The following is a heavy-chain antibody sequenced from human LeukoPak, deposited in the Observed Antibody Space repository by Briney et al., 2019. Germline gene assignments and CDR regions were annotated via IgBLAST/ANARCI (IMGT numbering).Heavy chain of an antibody. D-gene: IGHD3-9*01. CDR2: IYYSGST. Sequence: PSETLSLTCTVSGGSISSYYWSWIRQPPGKGLEWIGYIYYSGSTNYNPSLKSRVTISVDTSKNQFSLKLSSVTAADTAVYYFARELDWFDAFDIWGQGTMVTVSS. CDR1: GGSISSYY. J-gene: IGHJ3*02. CDR3: ARELDWFDAFDI. V-gene: IGHV4-59*01.